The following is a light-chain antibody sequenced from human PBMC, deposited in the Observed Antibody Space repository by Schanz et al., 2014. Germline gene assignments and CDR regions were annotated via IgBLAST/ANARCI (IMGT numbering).Light chain of an antibody. V-gene: IGLV2-11*01. CDR3: CSYAGSYTGV. J-gene: IGLJ3*02. Sequence: QSALTQPRSVSGSPGQSVTISCTGTSGDLGAFDHVSWYQQHPGKTPKVIIYDVTKRRSGVPDRFSASKSGDTASLTISGLQAEDEADYYCCSYAGSYTGVFGGGTKLTVL. CDR1: SGDLGAFDH. CDR2: DVT.